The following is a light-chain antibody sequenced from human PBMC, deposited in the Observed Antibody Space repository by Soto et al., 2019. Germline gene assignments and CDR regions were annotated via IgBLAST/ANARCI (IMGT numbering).Light chain of an antibody. V-gene: IGKV1-5*03. CDR2: KAS. CDR1: QSISSR. Sequence: DIQMTQSPSTLSASVGDRVTITCRASQSISSRLAGYQQKPGKAPKLLIYKASSLESGGPSRFSGSGSGTELTLTISSLQPDDFATYYCQQYNTYSPFGQGTKVEIK. CDR3: QQYNTYSP. J-gene: IGKJ1*01.